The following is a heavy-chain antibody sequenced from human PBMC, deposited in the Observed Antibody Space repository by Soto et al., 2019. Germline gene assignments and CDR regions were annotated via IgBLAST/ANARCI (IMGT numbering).Heavy chain of an antibody. D-gene: IGHD3-9*01. V-gene: IGHV4-34*01. CDR1: GGSFSGYY. J-gene: IGHJ6*02. CDR3: ARGHNYDILTGYSPTYYYYGMDV. Sequence: SETLSLTCAVYGGSFSGYYWSWIRQPPGKGLEWIGEINHSGSTNYNPSLKSRVTISVDTSKNQFSLKLSSVTAADTAVYYCARGHNYDILTGYSPTYYYYGMDVWGQGTTVTVSS. CDR2: INHSGST.